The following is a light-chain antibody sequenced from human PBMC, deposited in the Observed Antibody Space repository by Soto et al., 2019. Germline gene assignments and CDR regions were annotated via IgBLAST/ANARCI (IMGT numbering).Light chain of an antibody. V-gene: IGLV2-14*01. CDR2: EVT. J-gene: IGLJ1*01. CDR3: SSYTTSSTYG. Sequence: QSVLTQPASVSGSPGQSITISCTGTSSDVGAYNYVSWYQQHPGKVPKLMIYEVTNRPSGVSNRFSGSESGNTASLTISGLQAEDEADYYCSSYTTSSTYGFGTGTKLTVL. CDR1: SSDVGAYNY.